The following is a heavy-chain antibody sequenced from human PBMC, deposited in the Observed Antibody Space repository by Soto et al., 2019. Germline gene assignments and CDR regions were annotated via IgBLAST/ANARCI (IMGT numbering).Heavy chain of an antibody. CDR3: ARGDHIVVVPAALSNYYYYYGMDV. V-gene: IGHV1-69*01. Sequence: QVQLVQSGAEVKKPGSSVKVSCKASGGTFSSYAISWVRQAPGQGLEWMGGIIPIFGTANYAQKFQGRVTSTADESTSTADMERSSLRSEDTAVYYWARGDHIVVVPAALSNYYYYYGMDVWGQGTTVTVSS. J-gene: IGHJ6*02. CDR1: GGTFSSYA. CDR2: IIPIFGTA. D-gene: IGHD2-2*01.